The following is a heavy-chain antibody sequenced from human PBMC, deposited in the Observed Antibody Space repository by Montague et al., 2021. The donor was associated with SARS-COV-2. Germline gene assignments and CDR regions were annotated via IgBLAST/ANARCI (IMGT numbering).Heavy chain of an antibody. CDR2: IYYSGST. CDR3: AREVRYYYDSSGPGAFDI. D-gene: IGHD3-22*01. V-gene: IGHV4-59*01. Sequence: SETLSLTCTVSGGSISSYYWSWIRQPPGKGPEWIGYIYYSGSTNYNPSLKSRVTISVDTSKNQFSLKLSSVTAADTAVYYCAREVRYYYDSSGPGAFDIWGQGTMVTVSS. J-gene: IGHJ3*02. CDR1: GGSISSYY.